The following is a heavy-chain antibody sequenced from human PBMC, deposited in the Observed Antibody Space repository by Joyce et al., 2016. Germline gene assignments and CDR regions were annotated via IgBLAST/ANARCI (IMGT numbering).Heavy chain of an antibody. CDR1: GYNFITHW. J-gene: IGHJ4*02. D-gene: IGHD3-16*02. Sequence: EVQLVQSGAEVKKPGEPLKISCKGSGYNFITHWFGWVRQMPGKGPGWSGISSPGDSDTRYRPSFQRQVTISAEQSISIAYLQWSSLKASDTAMYYCARVGAFGGIIVIPEYYFDYWGQGTLVTVSS. CDR3: ARVGAFGGIIVIPEYYFDY. CDR2: SSPGDSDT. V-gene: IGHV5-51*01.